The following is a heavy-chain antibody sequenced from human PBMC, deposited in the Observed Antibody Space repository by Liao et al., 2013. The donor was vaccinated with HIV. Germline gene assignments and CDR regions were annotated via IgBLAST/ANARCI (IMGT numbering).Heavy chain of an antibody. J-gene: IGHJ4*02. CDR3: ARVVRPYYYNDY. V-gene: IGHV4-30-4*08. D-gene: IGHD3-10*01. CDR1: GGSISSGDYY. CDR2: IFYSGST. Sequence: QVRLQESGPGLVKPSQTLSLTCTVSGGSISSGDYYWSWIRQPPGKGLEWIGYIFYSGSTSYNPSLKSRVTISVDTSKNQFSLKLSSVTAADTAVFYCARVVRPYYYNDYWGQGSLVTSPQ.